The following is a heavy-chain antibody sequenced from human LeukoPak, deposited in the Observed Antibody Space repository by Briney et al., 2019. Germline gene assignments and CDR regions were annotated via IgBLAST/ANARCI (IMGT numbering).Heavy chain of an antibody. Sequence: PSETLSLTCAVSGGSISSGGYSWSWIRRPPGKGLEWIGYIYHSGSTYYNPSLKSRVTISVDRSKNQFSLKLSSVTAADTAVYYCARASDYYGMDVWGQGTTVTVSS. J-gene: IGHJ6*02. CDR1: GGSISSGGYS. V-gene: IGHV4-30-2*01. CDR2: IYHSGST. CDR3: ARASDYYGMDV.